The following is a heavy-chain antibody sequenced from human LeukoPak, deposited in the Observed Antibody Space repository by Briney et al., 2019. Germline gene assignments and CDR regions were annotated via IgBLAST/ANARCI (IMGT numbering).Heavy chain of an antibody. CDR3: ARDPAGIAAADGNP. Sequence: GGSLRLSCAASGFTFSSYWMNWVRQAPGKGLEWVANIKQDGSEKYYVDSVKGRFTISRDNAKNSLYLQMNSLRAEDTAVYYCARDPAGIAAADGNPWGQGTLVTVSS. CDR2: IKQDGSEK. J-gene: IGHJ5*02. D-gene: IGHD6-13*01. V-gene: IGHV3-7*03. CDR1: GFTFSSYW.